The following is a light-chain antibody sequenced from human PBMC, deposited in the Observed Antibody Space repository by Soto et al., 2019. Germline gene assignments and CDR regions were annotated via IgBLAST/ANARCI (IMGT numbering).Light chain of an antibody. CDR3: QQYNTYPLT. Sequence: DIQMTQSPSTLSASVGDRVPITCRSSQSISTGLAWYQQKPGKAPKLLIYKASSLESGVPSRFSGSGSGTEFTLTINSLQPDDFATYYCQQYNTYPLTFGGGTTVEIK. CDR2: KAS. V-gene: IGKV1-5*03. CDR1: QSISTG. J-gene: IGKJ4*01.